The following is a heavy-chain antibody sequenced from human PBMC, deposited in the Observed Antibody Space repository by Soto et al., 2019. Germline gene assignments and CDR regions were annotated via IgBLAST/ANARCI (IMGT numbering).Heavy chain of an antibody. CDR1: GYTFTSYY. V-gene: IGHV1-46*03. Sequence: QVQLVQSGAEVKKPGASVNVSCKASGYTFTSYYIHWVRQAPGQGLEWMGIIHPSGGSTSYAQKFQGRVTMTRDTSTSTVYMELSSLRSEDTAVYYCAKEVHAFDLWGQGTMVTVSS. CDR2: IHPSGGST. J-gene: IGHJ3*01. CDR3: AKEVHAFDL.